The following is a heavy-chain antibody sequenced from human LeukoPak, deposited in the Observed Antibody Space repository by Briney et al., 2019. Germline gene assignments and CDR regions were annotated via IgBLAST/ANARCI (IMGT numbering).Heavy chain of an antibody. Sequence: GGSLRLSCAASGFTFSSYGMSWVRQAPGKGLEWVSAISGSGGSTYYADSVKGRFTISRDNSKNTLYLQMNSLRAEDTAAYYCARDVNWNYCDYWGHGTLVTVSS. CDR1: GFTFSSYG. V-gene: IGHV3-23*01. CDR2: ISGSGGST. D-gene: IGHD1-20*01. CDR3: ARDVNWNYCDY. J-gene: IGHJ4*01.